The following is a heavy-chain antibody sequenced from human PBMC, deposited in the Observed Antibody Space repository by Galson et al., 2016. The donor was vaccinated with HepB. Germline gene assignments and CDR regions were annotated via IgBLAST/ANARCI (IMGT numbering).Heavy chain of an antibody. J-gene: IGHJ4*02. V-gene: IGHV2-70*04. D-gene: IGHD3-10*01. Sequence: PALVKPTQTLTLTCSISGFSLSTNGVRVSWIRQPPGKALEWLARIDWDDDKFYRTSLKTRLTISKDTSKKTVVLTMTNMDPADTVTYYCDRMREGNWGLGTLITVSS. CDR1: GFSLSTNGVR. CDR3: DRMREGN. CDR2: IDWDDDK.